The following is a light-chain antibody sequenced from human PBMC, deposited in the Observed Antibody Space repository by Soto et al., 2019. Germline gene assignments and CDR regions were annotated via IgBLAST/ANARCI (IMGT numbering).Light chain of an antibody. Sequence: EIVLTQSPATLSLSPGERATLSCRASQSVSSYLAWYQQKPGQAPRLLIYDASNGATGIPARFSGSGSGTDFTFTISSLEPEDFAVYYCQQRSNWPLTFGGGTKVDIK. V-gene: IGKV3-11*01. CDR2: DAS. J-gene: IGKJ4*01. CDR3: QQRSNWPLT. CDR1: QSVSSY.